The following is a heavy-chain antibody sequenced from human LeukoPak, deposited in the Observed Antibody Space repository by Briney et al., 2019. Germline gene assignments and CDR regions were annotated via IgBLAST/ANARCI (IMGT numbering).Heavy chain of an antibody. CDR1: GYTFTSYG. CDR2: ISAYNGNT. D-gene: IGHD5-12*01. Sequence: GASVKVSCTASGYTFTSYGISWVRQAPGQGLEWMGWISAYNGNTNYAQKLQGRVTMTTDTSTSTAYMELRSLRSDDTAVYYCARPKYSGYEVGYFDYWGQGTLVTVSS. J-gene: IGHJ4*02. CDR3: ARPKYSGYEVGYFDY. V-gene: IGHV1-18*01.